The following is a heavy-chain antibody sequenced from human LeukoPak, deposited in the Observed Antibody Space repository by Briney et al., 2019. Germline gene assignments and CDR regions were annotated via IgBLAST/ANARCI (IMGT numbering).Heavy chain of an antibody. J-gene: IGHJ6*04. CDR2: IKQDGSEK. V-gene: IGHV3-7*01. CDR1: GFTLSSYW. Sequence: PGGSLRLSCAASGFTLSSYWMTWVRQAPGKGLEWVANIKQDGSEKYYVDSVKGRFTISRDNTKSSVYLQMNSLRAEDTAVYYCAELGITMIGGVWGKGTTVTISS. CDR3: AELGITMIGGV. D-gene: IGHD3-10*02.